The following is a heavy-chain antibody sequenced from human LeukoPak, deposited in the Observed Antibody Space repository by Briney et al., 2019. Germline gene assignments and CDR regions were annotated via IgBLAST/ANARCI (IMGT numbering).Heavy chain of an antibody. CDR1: GGSISSGSYY. CDR3: ASGIDY. D-gene: IGHD1-26*01. V-gene: IGHV4-61*02. Sequence: SQTLSLTCTVSGGSISSGSYYWSWIRQPAGKGLEWIVRIYTSGSTNYNPSLKSRVTISVDTSKNQFSLKPSSVTAADTAVYYCASGIDYWGQGTLVTVSS. J-gene: IGHJ4*02. CDR2: IYTSGST.